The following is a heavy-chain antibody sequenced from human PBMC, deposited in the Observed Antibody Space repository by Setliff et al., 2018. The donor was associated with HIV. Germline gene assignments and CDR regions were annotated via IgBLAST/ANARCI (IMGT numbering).Heavy chain of an antibody. CDR1: GGSISSYY. CDR2: IYYSGST. Sequence: SETLSLTCTVSGGSISSYYWSWIRQPPGKGLEWIGYIYYSGSTNYNPSLKSRVTISVDTSKNQFSLKLSSVTAADTAIYYCARDVSAEMYSTRLDYWGQGTLVTVSS. CDR3: ARDVSAEMYSTRLDY. V-gene: IGHV4-59*12. D-gene: IGHD2-21*01. J-gene: IGHJ4*02.